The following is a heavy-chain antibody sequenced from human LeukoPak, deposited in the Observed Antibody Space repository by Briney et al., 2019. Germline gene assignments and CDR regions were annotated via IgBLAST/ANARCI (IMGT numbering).Heavy chain of an antibody. CDR3: AIYRSYGDRDY. D-gene: IGHD4-17*01. V-gene: IGHV3-21*05. J-gene: IGHJ4*02. CDR2: ISSSSTYT. CDR1: GFTFSSYG. Sequence: GGSLRLSCAASGFTFSSYGMHWVRQAPGKGLEWVSYISSSSTYTNYADSVKGRFTISRDNAKNSLYLQMNSLRAEDTAVYYCAIYRSYGDRDYWGQGTLVTVSS.